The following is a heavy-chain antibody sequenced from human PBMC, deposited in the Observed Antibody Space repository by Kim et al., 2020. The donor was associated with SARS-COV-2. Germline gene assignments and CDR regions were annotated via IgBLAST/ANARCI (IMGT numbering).Heavy chain of an antibody. V-gene: IGHV3-21*01. CDR1: GFTFSSYS. J-gene: IGHJ3*02. CDR2: ISSSSSYI. CDR3: ARERGYTLFDI. D-gene: IGHD5-18*01. Sequence: GGSLRLSCAASGFTFSSYSMNWVRQAPGKGLEWVSSISSSSSYIYYADSVKGRFTISRDNARNSLYLQMNSLRAEDTAVYYCARERGYTLFDIWGQGTMVTVSS.